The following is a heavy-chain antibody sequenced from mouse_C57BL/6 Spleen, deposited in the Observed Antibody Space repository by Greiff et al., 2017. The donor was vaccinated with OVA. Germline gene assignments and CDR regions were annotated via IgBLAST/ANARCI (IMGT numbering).Heavy chain of an antibody. V-gene: IGHV1-69*01. CDR3: ASLDYGSSHWYFDV. J-gene: IGHJ1*03. CDR2: IDPSDSYT. Sequence: QVQLQQPGAELVMPGASVKLSCKASGYTFTSYWMHWVKQRPGQGLEWIGEIDPSDSYTNYNQKFKGKSTLTVDKSSSTAYMQLSSLTSEDSAVYYCASLDYGSSHWYFDVWGTGTTVTVSS. D-gene: IGHD1-1*01. CDR1: GYTFTSYW.